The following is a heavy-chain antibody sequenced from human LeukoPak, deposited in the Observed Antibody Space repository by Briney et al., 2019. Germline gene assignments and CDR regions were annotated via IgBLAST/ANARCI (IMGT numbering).Heavy chain of an antibody. V-gene: IGHV4-30-4*08. Sequence: SQTLSLTCTVSCFSMICSPFYWHWIRQHPGKGLEWIGNIYYSGSTYYNPSLKSRVTISVDRSKNQFSLKLTSVTAADTAVYYCASALHFDDYGDIDACVIWGQGTMVTVSS. CDR1: CFSMICSPFY. J-gene: IGHJ3*02. D-gene: IGHD4-17*01. CDR3: ASALHFDDYGDIDACVI. CDR2: IYYSGST.